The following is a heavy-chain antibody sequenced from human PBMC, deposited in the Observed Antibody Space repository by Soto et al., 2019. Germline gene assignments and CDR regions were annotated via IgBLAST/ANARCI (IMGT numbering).Heavy chain of an antibody. CDR2: INHSGST. J-gene: IGHJ6*04. D-gene: IGHD3-3*01. CDR3: ARVGTRGYYDFWSGYPRQLGMDV. V-gene: IGHV4-34*01. CDR1: GGSFSGYY. Sequence: SETLSLTCAVYGGSFSGYYWSWIRQPPGKGLEWIGEINHSGSTNYNPSLKSRVTISVDTSKNQFSLKLSSVTAADTAVYYCARVGTRGYYDFWSGYPRQLGMDVWGKGTTVTVSS.